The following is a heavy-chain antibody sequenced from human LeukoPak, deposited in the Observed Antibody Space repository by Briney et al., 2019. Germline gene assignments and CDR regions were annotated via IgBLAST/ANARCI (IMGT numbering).Heavy chain of an antibody. D-gene: IGHD3-22*01. V-gene: IGHV3-7*04. CDR2: IKEDGSEK. Sequence: GGSLRLSCAASGFTFSRYWMSWVHQAPGKGLEWVANIKEDGSEKYYVDSVKGRFTIARDNAKNSLFLQMNSLRAEETAVYYCARGEYYYDGGYWGQGTLVTVSS. J-gene: IGHJ4*02. CDR1: GFTFSRYW. CDR3: ARGEYYYDGGY.